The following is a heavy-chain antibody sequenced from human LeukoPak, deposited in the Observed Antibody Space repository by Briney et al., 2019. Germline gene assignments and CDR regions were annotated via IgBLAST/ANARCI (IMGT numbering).Heavy chain of an antibody. D-gene: IGHD2-2*01. CDR1: GFTFGDYA. V-gene: IGHV3-49*04. Sequence: AGGSLRLSCTASGFTFGDYAMSWVRQAPGKGLEWVAFIRSIAYGGTTEYAASVKGRFTISRDDSKSIAYPQMNSLKTEDTAVYYCTRDLCSSTSCYAPFDYWGQGTLVTVSS. CDR3: TRDLCSSTSCYAPFDY. J-gene: IGHJ4*02. CDR2: IRSIAYGGTT.